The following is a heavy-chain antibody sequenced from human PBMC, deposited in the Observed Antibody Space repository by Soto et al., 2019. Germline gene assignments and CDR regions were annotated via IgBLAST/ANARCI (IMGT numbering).Heavy chain of an antibody. V-gene: IGHV6-1*01. CDR2: TYYRSKWYN. Sequence: SQTLSLTCAISWDTVSTNSATWNWIRQSPSRGLEWLGRTYYRSKWYNDYAVSVKSRITINPDTSKNQFSLHLNSVTPEDTAVYYCAREIAVAGGNFDFWGQGTLVTVSS. CDR1: WDTVSTNSAT. D-gene: IGHD6-19*01. J-gene: IGHJ4*02. CDR3: AREIAVAGGNFDF.